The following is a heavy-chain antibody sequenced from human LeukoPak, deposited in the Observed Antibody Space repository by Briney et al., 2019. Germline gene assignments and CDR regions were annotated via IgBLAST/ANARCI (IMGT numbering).Heavy chain of an antibody. D-gene: IGHD4-17*01. Sequence: PSETLSLTCTVSGASISSYYWNWIRHSPGKGLEWIGYIYYTGSTKRNPSLMSRLTMSVDTSKNHFTLNLNSVTAADTAVYYCAKWGGDLEAFDVWGQGTLVTVSA. CDR3: AKWGGDLEAFDV. CDR2: IYYTGST. J-gene: IGHJ3*01. V-gene: IGHV4-59*01. CDR1: GASISSYY.